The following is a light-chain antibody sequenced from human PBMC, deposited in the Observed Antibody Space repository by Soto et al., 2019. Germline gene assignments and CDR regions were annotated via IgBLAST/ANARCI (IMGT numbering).Light chain of an antibody. Sequence: QSALTQPASVSGSPGQSITISCTGSSSDVGGYNYVSWYQQHPGKAPKLMIYEVINRPSGVSSRFSGSKSGNTASLTISGLQAEDEADYYCCSYTSSDNHLVFGGGTKLTVL. V-gene: IGLV2-14*01. CDR2: EVI. CDR3: CSYTSSDNHLV. CDR1: SSDVGGYNY. J-gene: IGLJ3*02.